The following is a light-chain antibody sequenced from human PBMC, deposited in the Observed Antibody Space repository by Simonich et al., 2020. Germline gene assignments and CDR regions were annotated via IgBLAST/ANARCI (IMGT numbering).Light chain of an antibody. Sequence: SYELTQPPSVSVSPGQTARITCSGDALPKKYSYWYQQKSCQSPVLVIYEDSKRPSGIHERFSGSSSGTMATLTISGAQVEDEADYYCYSTDSSGNHWVFGGGTKLTVL. V-gene: IGLV3-10*01. CDR3: YSTDSSGNHWV. CDR1: ALPKKY. CDR2: EDS. J-gene: IGLJ3*02.